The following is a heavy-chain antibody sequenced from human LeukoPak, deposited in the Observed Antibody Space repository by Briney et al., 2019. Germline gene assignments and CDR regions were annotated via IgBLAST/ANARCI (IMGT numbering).Heavy chain of an antibody. V-gene: IGHV3-7*01. D-gene: IGHD3-16*01. CDR1: EFTFRNHW. CDR3: ARGAGRGGSDY. Sequence: GGSLRLSCAASEFTFRNHWMSWVRQAPGKGLEWVAYINLDGSEKSYVDSVKGRFTISRDNDKNSLYLQMNSLRAEDTAVYYCARGAGRGGSDYWGQGTLVTVSS. J-gene: IGHJ4*02. CDR2: INLDGSEK.